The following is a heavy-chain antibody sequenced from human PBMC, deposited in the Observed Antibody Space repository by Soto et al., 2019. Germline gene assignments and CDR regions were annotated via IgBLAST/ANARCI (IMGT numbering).Heavy chain of an antibody. D-gene: IGHD3-22*01. CDR1: GFTFTNYL. CDR3: AKDTYYYDRSGYYTFDY. J-gene: IGHJ4*02. V-gene: IGHV3-30*18. CDR2: ISYDGSNK. Sequence: PGGSLRLSCAPSGFTFTNYLMHWVRQAPGKGLEWVAVISYDGSNKNYVDSVKGRFTISRDNSKNTVYLQMDSLRVEDTAVYYCAKDTYYYDRSGYYTFDYWGQGTLVTVSS.